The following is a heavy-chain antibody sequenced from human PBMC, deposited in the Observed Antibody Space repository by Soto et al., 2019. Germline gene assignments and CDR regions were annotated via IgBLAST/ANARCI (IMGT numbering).Heavy chain of an antibody. CDR3: AREQYNWKL. CDR2: VYHTGNT. CDR1: GVSITSYY. V-gene: IGHV4-59*01. D-gene: IGHD1-20*01. Sequence: PSETLSLTCSVSGVSITSYYWTRIRHSPGKGLEWIGYVYHTGNTYYNPSLKSRVTISLDTSKNQVSLRLRSVTAADTAVYYCAREQYNWKLWGQGTLVTVSS. J-gene: IGHJ4*02.